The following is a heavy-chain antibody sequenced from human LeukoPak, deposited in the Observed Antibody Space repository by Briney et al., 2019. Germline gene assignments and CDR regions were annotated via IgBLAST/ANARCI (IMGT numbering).Heavy chain of an antibody. J-gene: IGHJ4*02. CDR1: GFTFSSYA. D-gene: IGHD3-22*01. CDR3: AKDRHYYDSTAMKGDY. Sequence: PGGSLRLSCTTSGFTFSSYAMSWVRQAPRKGLEWVSAITNSGGNTYYADSVKGRFTISRDNSKNTLYLQMNSLRAEDTAVYYCAKDRHYYDSTAMKGDYWGQGTLVTVSS. CDR2: ITNSGGNT. V-gene: IGHV3-23*01.